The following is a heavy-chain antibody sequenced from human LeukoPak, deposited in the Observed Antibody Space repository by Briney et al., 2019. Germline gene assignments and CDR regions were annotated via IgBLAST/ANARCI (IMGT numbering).Heavy chain of an antibody. CDR2: ISSSGGTI. D-gene: IGHD6-25*01. CDR3: ARDGDLAPAVPFDC. Sequence: PGGSLRLSCAASGFTFSSYEMNWVRQAPGKGLEWVSYISSSGGTIYYADSVKGRFTISRDNAKNSLYLQMNSLRAEDTAVYYCARDGDLAPAVPFDCWGRGTLVTVSS. J-gene: IGHJ4*02. CDR1: GFTFSSYE. V-gene: IGHV3-48*03.